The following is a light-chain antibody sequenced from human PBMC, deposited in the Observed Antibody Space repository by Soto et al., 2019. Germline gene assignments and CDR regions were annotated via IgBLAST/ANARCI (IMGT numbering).Light chain of an antibody. V-gene: IGKV3-11*02. CDR3: HQRTNWPSIT. CDR1: QSVSNY. Sequence: EIVLTQSPATLSLSPGETATLSCRASQSVSNYLAWYQHKPGQAPRLLIYGASNRATGVSARISGSGSGRAFSLTINSLEPEDAAVYYCHQRTNWPSITFGQGTRLGI. J-gene: IGKJ5*01. CDR2: GAS.